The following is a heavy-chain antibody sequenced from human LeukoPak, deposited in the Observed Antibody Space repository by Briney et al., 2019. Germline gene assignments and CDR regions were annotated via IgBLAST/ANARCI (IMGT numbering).Heavy chain of an antibody. CDR3: AREVAPLYFHYGMDV. CDR2: TWYDGRNN. J-gene: IGHJ6*01. Sequence: GGSLRLSCAASGFTFSKYGVHWVRQAPGKGLEWVAVTWYDGRNNYYAASVKGRFTISRDDSKTTVYLLMNSLRAEDTAVYYCAREVAPLYFHYGMDVWGEGTTVTVSS. CDR1: GFTFSKYG. D-gene: IGHD2-21*01. V-gene: IGHV3-33*08.